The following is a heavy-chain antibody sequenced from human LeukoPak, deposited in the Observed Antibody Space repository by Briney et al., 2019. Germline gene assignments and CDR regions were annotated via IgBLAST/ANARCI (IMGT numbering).Heavy chain of an antibody. V-gene: IGHV4-59*01. Sequence: SETLSLTCTVSAGSISSYYWSWIRQPPGKGLEWIGYIYYSGSTNYNPSLKSRVTISVDTSKNQFSLKLSSVTAADTAVYYCSGWYLDAFDIWGQGTMVTVSS. J-gene: IGHJ3*02. CDR2: IYYSGST. CDR3: SGWYLDAFDI. D-gene: IGHD6-19*01. CDR1: AGSISSYY.